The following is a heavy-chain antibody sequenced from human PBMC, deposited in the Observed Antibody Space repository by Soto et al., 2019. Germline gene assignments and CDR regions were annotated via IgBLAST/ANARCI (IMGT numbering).Heavy chain of an antibody. CDR3: ARDQGSSGDYVYYFDY. CDR1: GFTFSSYA. J-gene: IGHJ4*02. V-gene: IGHV3-30-3*01. Sequence: QVQLMESAGGVVQPGGSLRLSCTASGFTFSSYAVHWVRQPPGKGLEWVAAISYDGRKKLYVDSVKGRFTISRDNAKNMLYLQMGSLRPDDTAVYFCARDQGSSGDYVYYFDYWGPGTLVTVSS. D-gene: IGHD3-22*01. CDR2: ISYDGRKK.